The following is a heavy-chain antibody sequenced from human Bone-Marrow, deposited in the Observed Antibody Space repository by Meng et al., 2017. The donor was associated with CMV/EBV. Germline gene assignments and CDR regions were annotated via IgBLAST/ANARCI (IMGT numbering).Heavy chain of an antibody. CDR1: GFTFDDYG. D-gene: IGHD2-2*02. CDR3: ASVGQCQLLYSFDY. J-gene: IGHJ4*02. CDR2: INGSGDSR. Sequence: GGSLRLSCAASGFTFDDYGMSWVRQAPGKGLEGVSGINGSGDSRGYADSVKGGFTISRNNHNNSLYLQMNILRAEDTDLYDCASVGQCQLLYSFDYWGQGTLVTVSS. V-gene: IGHV3-20*01.